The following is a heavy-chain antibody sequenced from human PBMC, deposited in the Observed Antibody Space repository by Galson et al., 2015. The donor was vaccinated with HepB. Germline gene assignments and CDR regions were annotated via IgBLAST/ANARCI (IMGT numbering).Heavy chain of an antibody. D-gene: IGHD6-19*01. CDR1: GYTFTNYA. J-gene: IGHJ3*02. CDR2: VNPGSGNT. CDR3: SRGEWAISVGGVGSFNI. V-gene: IGHV1-3*01. Sequence: SVKVSCKASGYTFTNYAVHWVRLAPGQRLDWVGWVNPGSGNTKYSQKFQGRVTMTRDTSATTAYMEVKRLTSEDTAVYFCSRGEWAISVGGVGSFNIWGQGTMVTVSA.